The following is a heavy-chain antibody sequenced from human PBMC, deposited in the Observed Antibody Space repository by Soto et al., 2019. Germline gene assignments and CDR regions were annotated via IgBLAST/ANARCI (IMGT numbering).Heavy chain of an antibody. D-gene: IGHD4-17*01. CDR3: ARRRKITTMVTTFDP. J-gene: IGHJ5*02. CDR2: INHSGST. Sequence: SETLSLTCAVYGGSFSGYYWSWIRQPPGKGLEWIGEINHSGSTNYNPSLKSRATISVDTSKNQFSLKLSSVTAADTAVYYCARRRKITTMVTTFDPWGQGTLVTVSS. V-gene: IGHV4-34*01. CDR1: GGSFSGYY.